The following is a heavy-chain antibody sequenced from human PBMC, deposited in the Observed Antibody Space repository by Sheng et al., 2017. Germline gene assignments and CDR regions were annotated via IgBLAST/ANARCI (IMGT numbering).Heavy chain of an antibody. D-gene: IGHD4-17*01. Sequence: QVQLQQWGAGLLKPSETLSLTCAVYGGSFSGYYWSWIRQSPGKGLEWIGEINHSGSTNYNPSLKSRVTISVDTSKNQFSLKLSSVTAADTAVYYCARRPRWPYGGIDYWGQGTLFTVSS. CDR3: ARRPRWPYGGIDY. V-gene: IGHV4-34*01. J-gene: IGHJ4*02. CDR2: INHSGST. CDR1: GGSFSGYY.